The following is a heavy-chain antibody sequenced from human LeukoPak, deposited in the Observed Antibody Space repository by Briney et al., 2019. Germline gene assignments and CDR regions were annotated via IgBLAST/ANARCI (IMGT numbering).Heavy chain of an antibody. D-gene: IGHD2-2*01. V-gene: IGHV4-4*09. CDR3: ARHRDCSSTSCYFDY. J-gene: IGHJ4*02. CDR1: GGSISSYY. Sequence: SETLSLTCTVSGGSISSYYWSWIRQPPGKGLEWIGYIYTSGSTNYNPSLKSRVTISVDTSKNQFSLKLSSVTAADTAVYYCARHRDCSSTSCYFDYWGQGTLVSVSS. CDR2: IYTSGST.